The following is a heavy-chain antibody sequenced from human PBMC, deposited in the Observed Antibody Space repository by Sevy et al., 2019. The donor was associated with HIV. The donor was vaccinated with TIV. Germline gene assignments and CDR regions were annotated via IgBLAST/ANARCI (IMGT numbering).Heavy chain of an antibody. CDR2: INHSGST. CDR1: GGSFSGYY. CDR3: ARVLADDYIWGSHRPKYYFDF. V-gene: IGHV4-34*01. J-gene: IGHJ4*02. Sequence: SETLSLTCAVYGGSFSGYYWSWIRQPPGKGLEWIGEINHSGSTNYNPSLKSRVTISVDTSKKQFSLKLSYVTAADMAVYYCARVLADDYIWGSHRPKYYFDFWGQGTLVTVSS. D-gene: IGHD3-16*02.